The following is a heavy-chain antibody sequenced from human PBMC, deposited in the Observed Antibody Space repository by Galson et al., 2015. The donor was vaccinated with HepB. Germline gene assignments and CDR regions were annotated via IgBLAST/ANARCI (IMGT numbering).Heavy chain of an antibody. Sequence: ETLSLTCNVSGGSISNYYWSWIRQSAGKGLEWIGRIYTSGSTNYNPSLKSRVTMSVDTSKNQFSLKLSSVPAADTAVYYCAREKHQQLANFDYWGQGNLVPVSS. CDR3: AREKHQQLANFDY. V-gene: IGHV4-4*07. CDR2: IYTSGST. CDR1: GGSISNYY. J-gene: IGHJ4*02. D-gene: IGHD6-13*01.